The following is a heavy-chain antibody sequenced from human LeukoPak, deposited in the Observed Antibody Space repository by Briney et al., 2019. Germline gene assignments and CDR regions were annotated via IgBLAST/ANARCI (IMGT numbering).Heavy chain of an antibody. J-gene: IGHJ4*02. CDR1: GYTSYW. D-gene: IGHD4-17*01. Sequence: GESLKISCKGSGYTSYWIGWVRQMPGKGLEWMGIIYPGDSDTRYSPSFQGQVTISADKSISTAYLQWSSLKASDTAMYYCARLGDYGDYVVLWGQGTLVTVSS. CDR3: ARLGDYGDYVVL. V-gene: IGHV5-51*01. CDR2: IYPGDSDT.